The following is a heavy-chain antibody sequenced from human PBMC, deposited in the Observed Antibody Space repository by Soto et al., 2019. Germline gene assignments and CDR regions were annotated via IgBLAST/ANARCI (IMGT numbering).Heavy chain of an antibody. J-gene: IGHJ4*02. CDR1: GFTFSNVW. CDR2: IKSETDGGTI. D-gene: IGHD6-19*01. Sequence: EVQLVESGGGLVKPGGSLRLYCAGSGFTFSNVWMNWVRQAPGKGLEWVGRIKSETDGGTIDYAAPVKGRFTISRDDSNNTLYLQMNSLKTEDTATYYCTPLALKYISDRYPLSDWDQGTRVTVSS. CDR3: TPLALKYISDRYPLSD. V-gene: IGHV3-15*07.